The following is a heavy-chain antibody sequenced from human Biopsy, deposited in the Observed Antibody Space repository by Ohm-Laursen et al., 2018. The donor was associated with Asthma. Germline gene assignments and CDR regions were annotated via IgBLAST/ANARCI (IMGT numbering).Heavy chain of an antibody. D-gene: IGHD4-17*01. V-gene: IGHV1-69*01. CDR2: VIPIYGTT. J-gene: IGHJ6*02. CDR3: ARGGYYGDRRYHNGLDV. CDR1: GDILSSFG. Sequence: SSVKVFCKAHGDILSSFGIKWVRKAPGQGLEWMGGVIPIYGTTHTAQKFQGRVTITADESTSTAYMELTSLRKEDTAVYYCARGGYYGDRRYHNGLDVWGQGTTVTVSS.